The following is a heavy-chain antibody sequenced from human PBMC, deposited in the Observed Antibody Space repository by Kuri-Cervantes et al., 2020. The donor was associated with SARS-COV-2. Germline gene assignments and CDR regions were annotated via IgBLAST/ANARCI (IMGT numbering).Heavy chain of an antibody. J-gene: IGHJ4*02. Sequence: ETLSLTCAGSGFTFGDYAMSWVRQSPGKGLEWVSAISGSGSNTYYADSVKGRFIISRDNSKNTLYLQMDSLRADDTAVYFCARDKSYGFWREPFDYWGQGTPVTVSS. CDR2: ISGSGSNT. V-gene: IGHV3-23*01. CDR3: ARDKSYGFWREPFDY. CDR1: GFTFGDYA. D-gene: IGHD3/OR15-3a*01.